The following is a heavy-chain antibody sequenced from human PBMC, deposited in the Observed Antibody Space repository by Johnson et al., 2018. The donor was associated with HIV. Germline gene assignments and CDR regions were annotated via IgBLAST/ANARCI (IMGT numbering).Heavy chain of an antibody. Sequence: PVWVARIYNDGSRTTYADSVRGRFTISRDNAKNTLYLQMNSLRAEDTAVYYCASELGIRLDAFDIWGQGTMVTVSS. J-gene: IGHJ3*02. D-gene: IGHD7-27*01. CDR3: ASELGIRLDAFDI. CDR2: IYNDGSRT. V-gene: IGHV3-74*03.